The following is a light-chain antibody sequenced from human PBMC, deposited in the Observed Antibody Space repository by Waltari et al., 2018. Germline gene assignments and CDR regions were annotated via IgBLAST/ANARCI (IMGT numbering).Light chain of an antibody. V-gene: IGKV1-39*01. J-gene: IGKJ1*01. CDR3: QQSSSTPPWT. Sequence: DIQMTHSPSSLSASVGDRVTIPSRASQSVSSYLNWYQQKTGKAPRLLIYAASSLQSGVPSRFSGSGSETDFALTISSLQPEDFATYYCQQSSSTPPWTFGQGTKVEIK. CDR1: QSVSSY. CDR2: AAS.